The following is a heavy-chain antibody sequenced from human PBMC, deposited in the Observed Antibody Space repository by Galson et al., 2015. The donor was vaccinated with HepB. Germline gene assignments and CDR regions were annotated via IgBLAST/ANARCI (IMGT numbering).Heavy chain of an antibody. CDR3: AREASSSWYIRWFDP. Sequence: CAISGDSVSSNSAAWNWIRQSPSRGLEWLGRTYYRSKWYNDYAVSVKSRITINPDTSKNQFSLQLNSVTPEDTAVYYCAREASSSWYIRWFDPWGQGTLVTVSS. CDR1: GDSVSSNSAA. J-gene: IGHJ5*02. D-gene: IGHD6-13*01. CDR2: TYYRSKWYN. V-gene: IGHV6-1*01.